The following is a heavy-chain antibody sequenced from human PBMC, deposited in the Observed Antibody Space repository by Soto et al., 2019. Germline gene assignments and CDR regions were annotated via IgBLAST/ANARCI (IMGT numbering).Heavy chain of an antibody. CDR3: AKYSEDRHYYYGMDV. D-gene: IGHD2-15*01. CDR2: ISYDGSNK. J-gene: IGHJ6*02. V-gene: IGHV3-30*18. Sequence: QVQLVESGGGVVQPGRSLRLSCAASGFTFSSYGMHWVRQAPGKGLEWVAVISYDGSNKYYADSVKGRFTISRDNSKNTLYLQMNSLRAEDTAVYYCAKYSEDRHYYYGMDVWGQGTTVTVS. CDR1: GFTFSSYG.